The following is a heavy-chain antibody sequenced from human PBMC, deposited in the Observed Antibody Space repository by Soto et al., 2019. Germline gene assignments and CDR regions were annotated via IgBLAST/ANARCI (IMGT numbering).Heavy chain of an antibody. CDR3: ARVNVACGGGSCWNEYFQH. V-gene: IGHV3-11*01. D-gene: IGHD2-15*01. CDR2: ISSSGSTK. Sequence: QVQLVESGGGLVKPGGSLRLSCAASGLSFSDYHMSWIRQAPGKGLEWVAYISSSGSTKYYADSVKGRFTISRDNAKNSLYLQMNSLRADDTAVYYCARVNVACGGGSCWNEYFQHWGHGTLVTVSS. J-gene: IGHJ1*01. CDR1: GLSFSDYH.